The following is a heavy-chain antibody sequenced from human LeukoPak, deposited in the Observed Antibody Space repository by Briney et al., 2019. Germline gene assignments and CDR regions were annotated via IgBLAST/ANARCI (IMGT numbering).Heavy chain of an antibody. CDR3: ARDSGGSSALDY. CDR1: GFTFSSYS. J-gene: IGHJ4*02. V-gene: IGHV3-21*03. Sequence: PGGSLRLSCAASGFTFSSYSMNWVRQAPGKGLEWVSSISSSSSYIYYADSAKGRFTISRDNAKNLQYLQVKTLRYQDTAVYLCARDSGGSSALDYWGQGTLVTAAS. D-gene: IGHD1-26*01. CDR2: ISSSSSYI.